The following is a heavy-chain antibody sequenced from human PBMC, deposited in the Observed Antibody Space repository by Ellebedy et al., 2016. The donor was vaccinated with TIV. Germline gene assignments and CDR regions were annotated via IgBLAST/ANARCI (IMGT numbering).Heavy chain of an antibody. CDR3: AKVRVWFGDAVNS. Sequence: GESLKISCAASGFSFSTYAMISVRQAPGKGLEWVSAISGSGDRTSYAGSVEGRFTISRDQSQNTLYLQMDSLTVEDTAVYYCAKVRVWFGDAVNSWGQGTLVTVSS. CDR2: ISGSGDRT. V-gene: IGHV3-23*01. J-gene: IGHJ4*02. D-gene: IGHD3-10*01. CDR1: GFSFSTYA.